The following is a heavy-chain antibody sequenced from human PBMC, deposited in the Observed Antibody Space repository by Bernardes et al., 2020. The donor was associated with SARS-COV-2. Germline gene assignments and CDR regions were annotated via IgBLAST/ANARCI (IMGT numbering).Heavy chain of an antibody. D-gene: IGHD6-19*01. CDR1: GDSMSSAY. Sequence: ETLSLTCSISGDSMSSAYWSWIRQPTGKGLEWIGYSHNSGSTILNPSLKSRVTISVDTSKNQFSLKTSSVSAADTAVYYCARGRWSSGWPYFDYWGQGILVTVSS. CDR3: ARGRWSSGWPYFDY. V-gene: IGHV4-59*01. J-gene: IGHJ4*02. CDR2: SHNSGST.